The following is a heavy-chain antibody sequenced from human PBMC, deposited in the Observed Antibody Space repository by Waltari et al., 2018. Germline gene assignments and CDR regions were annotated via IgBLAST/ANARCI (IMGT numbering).Heavy chain of an antibody. Sequence: EVQLVESGGRLVQPGRSLRLSCTGSGFIFGDDAMSWFRQVPGKGLEWVGFVRSQAYGGTADYAASVKGRFSISRDDYRNVAYLQMNSLKIEDTAMYYCSRESRPYDLNRDYWGQGTLVTVSS. V-gene: IGHV3-49*03. CDR2: VRSQAYGGTA. CDR1: GFIFGDDA. J-gene: IGHJ4*02. D-gene: IGHD3-16*01. CDR3: SRESRPYDLNRDY.